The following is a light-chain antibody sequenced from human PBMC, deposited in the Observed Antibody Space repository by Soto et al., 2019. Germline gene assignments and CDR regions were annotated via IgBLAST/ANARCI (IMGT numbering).Light chain of an antibody. CDR3: HQYNHGGVLYT. J-gene: IGKJ2*01. CDR1: QGVSSN. Sequence: EIVMTQSPATLSVSPGERATLSCRASQGVSSNLAWYQQKPGQAPRRLIYVASTRATGIPARFSGSGSGTEFTLTISSLQSEEFEVYYCHQYNHGGVLYTFGQGTKLEI. V-gene: IGKV3-15*01. CDR2: VAS.